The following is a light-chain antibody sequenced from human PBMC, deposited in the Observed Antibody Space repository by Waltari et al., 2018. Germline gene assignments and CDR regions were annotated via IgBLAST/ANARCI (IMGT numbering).Light chain of an antibody. J-gene: IGKJ2*01. V-gene: IGKV1-9*01. CDR3: HQYKSYPYS. Sequence: DIQLTQSPSFLSASVGDRVTITCRASQGINTFLAWYQHKPGQAPNLLIYSASTLQSGVPSRFSGSGSGTDFTLTISGLQPEDYATYYCHQYKSYPYSFGQGTNLDIK. CDR1: QGINTF. CDR2: SAS.